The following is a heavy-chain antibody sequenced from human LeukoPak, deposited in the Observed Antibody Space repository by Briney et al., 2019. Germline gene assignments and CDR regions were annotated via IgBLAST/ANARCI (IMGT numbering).Heavy chain of an antibody. J-gene: IGHJ6*02. CDR1: AYTFSKYG. CDR3: ARGTSNYGGVLDV. CDR2: ISGYNGDT. Sequence: ASVKVSCKASAYTFSKYGISWVRQTPGQGLELIGWISGYNGDTNYAQKFQGRVTMTTDTSTSTANMELRSLRSDDTAVYYCARGTSNYGGVLDVWGQGTTVTVAS. D-gene: IGHD4-23*01. V-gene: IGHV1-18*01.